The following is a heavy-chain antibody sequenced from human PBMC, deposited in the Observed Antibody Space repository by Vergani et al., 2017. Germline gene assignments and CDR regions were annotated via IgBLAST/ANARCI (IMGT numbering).Heavy chain of an antibody. D-gene: IGHD2-15*01. J-gene: IGHJ6*02. CDR2: IWYDGSNK. Sequence: QVQLVESGGGVVQPGRSLRLSCAASGFTFSSYGMHWVCQAPGKGLEWVAVIWYDGSNKYYADSVKGRFAISRDNSKNTLYLQMNSLRAEDTAVYYCARDYIGKYKLGYCSGGSCYGGGNGMDVWGQGTTVTVSS. V-gene: IGHV3-33*01. CDR3: ARDYIGKYKLGYCSGGSCYGGGNGMDV. CDR1: GFTFSSYG.